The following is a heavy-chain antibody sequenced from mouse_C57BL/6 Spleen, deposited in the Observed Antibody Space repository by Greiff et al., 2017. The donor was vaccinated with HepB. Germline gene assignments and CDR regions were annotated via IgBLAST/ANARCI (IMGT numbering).Heavy chain of an antibody. D-gene: IGHD2-4*01. V-gene: IGHV1-26*01. CDR3: ARKKDYDGAWLAY. CDR2: INPNNGGT. Sequence: EVQLQQSGPELVKPGASVKISCKASGYTFTDYYMNWVKQSHGKSLEWIGDINPNNGGTSYNQKFKGKATLTVDKSSSTAYMELRSLTSEDSAVYYCARKKDYDGAWLAYWGQGTLVTVSA. CDR1: GYTFTDYY. J-gene: IGHJ3*01.